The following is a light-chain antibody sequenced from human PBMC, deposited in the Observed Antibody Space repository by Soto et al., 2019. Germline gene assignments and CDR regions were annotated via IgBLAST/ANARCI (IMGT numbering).Light chain of an antibody. J-gene: IGKJ2*01. CDR1: QNIRNY. Sequence: DIQMTQSPSSLSASVGDRVTITCRASQNIRNYLNWYQQRPGKTPNLLVYAASNLRGGVPSRFSGSGSGTVFTLTINSLQREDFATYYCQQIHSTSSYTFGQGTRVDIK. CDR3: QQIHSTSSYT. CDR2: AAS. V-gene: IGKV1-39*01.